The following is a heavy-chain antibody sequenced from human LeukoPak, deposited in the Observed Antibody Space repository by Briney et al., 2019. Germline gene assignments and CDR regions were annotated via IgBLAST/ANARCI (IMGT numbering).Heavy chain of an antibody. D-gene: IGHD3-9*01. Sequence: SETLSLTCSVSGGSINSNSHHWDWIRQAPGKGLEWIGNIYYSGTNSYNPSLKSRVTISVDTSKNHFSLRLTSVTAADTAVYYCARRGDISTDYAFDYWGQGTLVTVSS. CDR1: GGSINSNSHH. CDR3: ARRGDISTDYAFDY. CDR2: IYYSGTN. V-gene: IGHV4-39*02. J-gene: IGHJ4*02.